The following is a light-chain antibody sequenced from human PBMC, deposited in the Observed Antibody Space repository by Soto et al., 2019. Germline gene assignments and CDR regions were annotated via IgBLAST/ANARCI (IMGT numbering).Light chain of an antibody. V-gene: IGLV4-69*01. Sequence: QSVLTQSPSASASLGASVKLTCTVSSGHSSYAIAWHQQQPEKGPRYLMMVNSDGSHSKGDGTPARFSGSSSGTERYLTISSLQFGDEADYYCQTWGTCIVVFGGGTKLTVL. CDR2: VNSDGSH. J-gene: IGLJ2*01. CDR1: SGHSSYA. CDR3: QTWGTCIVV.